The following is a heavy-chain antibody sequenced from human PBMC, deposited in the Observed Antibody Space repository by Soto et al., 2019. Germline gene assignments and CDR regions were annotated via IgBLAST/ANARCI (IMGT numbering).Heavy chain of an antibody. CDR3: ARRSSGWYFDY. Sequence: EVQLLESGGGLVQPGGSLRLSCAASGFSFSSYAMNWVRQAPGKGLEWVSVISGSGDSTYYADSVKGRFTISRDNSKNTWYLQMISLRAEYTAVYYCARRSSGWYFDYWGQGTLVILSS. J-gene: IGHJ4*02. CDR2: ISGSGDST. V-gene: IGHV3-23*01. D-gene: IGHD6-19*01. CDR1: GFSFSSYA.